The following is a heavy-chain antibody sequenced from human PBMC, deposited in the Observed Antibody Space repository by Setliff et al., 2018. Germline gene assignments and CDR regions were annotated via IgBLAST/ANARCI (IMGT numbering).Heavy chain of an antibody. Sequence: SETLSLTCTVSGGSISSYYWSWIRQPAGKGLEWIGDINHSGSTNYNPSLKSRVTISEDTSKNQFSLKLSSVTAADTAVYYCARVSSRLWFGPRCFDYWGQGTLVTVSS. D-gene: IGHD3-10*01. CDR2: INHSGST. J-gene: IGHJ4*02. CDR1: GGSISSYY. V-gene: IGHV4-34*01. CDR3: ARVSSRLWFGPRCFDY.